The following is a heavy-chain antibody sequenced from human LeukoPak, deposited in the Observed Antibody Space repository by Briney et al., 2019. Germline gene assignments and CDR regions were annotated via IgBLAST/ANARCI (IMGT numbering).Heavy chain of an antibody. CDR3: AKDRCSNGIGCFYYYMDV. CDR2: ISSSGSTI. D-gene: IGHD2-8*01. Sequence: PGGSLRLSCAASGFTFSSYEMNWVRQAPGKGLEWVSYISSSGSTIYYADSVKGRFTISRDSSKNTLYLQMNSLRAEDTAVYYCAKDRCSNGIGCFYYYMDVWGKGTTVTISS. CDR1: GFTFSSYE. J-gene: IGHJ6*03. V-gene: IGHV3-48*03.